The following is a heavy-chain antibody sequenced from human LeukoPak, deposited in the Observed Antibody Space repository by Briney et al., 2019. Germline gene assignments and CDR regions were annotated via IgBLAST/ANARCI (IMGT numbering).Heavy chain of an antibody. J-gene: IGHJ4*02. Sequence: GGSLRLSCAASGFTFDDYAMHWVRQAPGKGLEWVSGISWNSGSIGYADSVKGRFTISRDNSKNTVYLQMNSLRAEDTAVYYCARGVANYYDNSGYQNWGQGTLVTVSS. V-gene: IGHV3-9*01. D-gene: IGHD3-22*01. CDR3: ARGVANYYDNSGYQN. CDR1: GFTFDDYA. CDR2: ISWNSGSI.